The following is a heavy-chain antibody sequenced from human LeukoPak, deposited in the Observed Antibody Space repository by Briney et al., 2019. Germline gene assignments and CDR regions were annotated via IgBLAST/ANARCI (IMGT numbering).Heavy chain of an antibody. J-gene: IGHJ4*02. Sequence: PSETLSLTCTVSGGSVSSYYWSWIRQPAGKGLEWIGRIYLSGSTNCNPSLKSRVTMSVDTSKNQFSLKLSSVTVADTAVYYCARDAHIRLTGYSFFDHWGQGTLVTVSS. V-gene: IGHV4-4*07. CDR1: GGSVSSYY. CDR2: IYLSGST. CDR3: ARDAHIRLTGYSFFDH. D-gene: IGHD3-9*01.